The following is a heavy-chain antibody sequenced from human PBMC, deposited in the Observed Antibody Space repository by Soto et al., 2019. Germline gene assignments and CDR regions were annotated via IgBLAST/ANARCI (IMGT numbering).Heavy chain of an antibody. CDR1: GFTFSSYA. CDR3: AKRSGDVWSGSYPFAY. J-gene: IGHJ4*02. CDR2: ISASGGST. V-gene: IGHV3-23*01. D-gene: IGHD3-3*01. Sequence: EVQLLESGGGLVQPGGSLRLSCAASGFTFSSYAMSWVRQAPGKGLEWVSSISASGGSTYYTDSVKGLFTISRDNSNSTLYLQLDSRGAEDTGVYYGAKRSGDVWSGSYPFAYWGQGTLVTVSS.